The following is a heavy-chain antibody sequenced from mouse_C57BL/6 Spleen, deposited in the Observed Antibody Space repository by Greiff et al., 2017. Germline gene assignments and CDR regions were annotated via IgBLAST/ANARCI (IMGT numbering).Heavy chain of an antibody. Sequence: EVKLQESGPELVKPGASVKMSCKASGYTFTDYNMHWVQQSPGKSLEWIGYINPNSGGTSYNQKFKGKATLTVNKSSSTAYMELRSLTSEDSAVYYCARGGDDGFYYFDYWGQGTTLTVSS. J-gene: IGHJ2*01. D-gene: IGHD2-3*01. V-gene: IGHV1-22*01. CDR1: GYTFTDYN. CDR3: ARGGDDGFYYFDY. CDR2: INPNSGGT.